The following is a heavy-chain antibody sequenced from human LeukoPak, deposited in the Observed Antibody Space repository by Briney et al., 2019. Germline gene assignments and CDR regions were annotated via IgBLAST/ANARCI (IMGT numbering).Heavy chain of an antibody. CDR1: GGSISSSSYY. J-gene: IGHJ5*02. D-gene: IGHD5-18*01. CDR2: IYYSGST. Sequence: PSETLSLTCTVSGGSISSSSYYWGWIRQPPGKGLEWIGSIYYSGSTYYNPSLKSRVTISVDTSKNQFSLKLSSVTAADTAVYYCARHFKWIQLWPIQRQYNWFGPWGQGTLVTVSS. V-gene: IGHV4-39*01. CDR3: ARHFKWIQLWPIQRQYNWFGP.